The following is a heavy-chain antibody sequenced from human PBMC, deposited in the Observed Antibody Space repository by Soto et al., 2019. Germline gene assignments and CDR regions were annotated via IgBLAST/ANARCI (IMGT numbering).Heavy chain of an antibody. CDR3: TTVAGAAAGPWDY. CDR1: GFTFSNAW. CDR2: IKSKTDGGTT. D-gene: IGHD6-13*01. V-gene: IGHV3-15*01. Sequence: EVQLVESGGGLVKPGGSLRLSCAASGFTFSNAWMSWVRQAPGKGLEWVGRIKSKTDGGTTDYAAPVKGRFTISRDDSKNTLYLQMNSLKTEDTAVYYCTTVAGAAAGPWDYWGQGTLVTVSS. J-gene: IGHJ4*02.